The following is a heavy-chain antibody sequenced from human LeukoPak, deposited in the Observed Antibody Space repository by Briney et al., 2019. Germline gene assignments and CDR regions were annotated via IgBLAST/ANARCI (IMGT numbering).Heavy chain of an antibody. J-gene: IGHJ4*02. D-gene: IGHD5-24*01. CDR3: ARPSSDGYNQYYFDY. CDR1: GFTFSSYG. V-gene: IGHV4-38-2*01. Sequence: GTLRLSCAASGFTFSSYGMSWVRQPPGKGLEWIGSIYYHGSTYYNPSLKSRVTISVDTSKNQFSLKLSSVTAADTAVYYCARPSSDGYNQYYFDYWGQGTLVTVSS. CDR2: IYYHGST.